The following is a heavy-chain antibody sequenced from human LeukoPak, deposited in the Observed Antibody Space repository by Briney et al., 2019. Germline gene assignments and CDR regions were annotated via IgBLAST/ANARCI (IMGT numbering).Heavy chain of an antibody. CDR2: IYHRGNT. D-gene: IGHD5-12*01. CDR3: ARLRLTLQRGPFDY. CDR1: GGSITPHY. V-gene: IGHV4-59*11. J-gene: IGHJ4*02. Sequence: SETLSLTCTVSGGSITPHYWSWIRQPPGKGLEWLGYIYHRGNTNYNPSLKSRVTMSVDKSKSQLSLKLSSVTATDTAVYYCARLRLTLQRGPFDYWGQGALVTVSS.